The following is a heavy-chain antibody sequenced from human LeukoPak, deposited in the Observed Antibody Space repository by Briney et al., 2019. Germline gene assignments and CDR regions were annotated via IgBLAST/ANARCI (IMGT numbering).Heavy chain of an antibody. V-gene: IGHV3-21*01. J-gene: IGHJ6*03. CDR3: ARVRSSSSQGYYCMDV. Sequence: GGSLRLSCAASGFTFSSYEMNWVRQAPGKGLEWVSSISSGNSYIYYADSVKGRVTISRDNAKNSLYLQMNSLRAEDTAVYYCARVRSSSSQGYYCMDVWGKGTTVTVSS. D-gene: IGHD6-6*01. CDR2: ISSGNSYI. CDR1: GFTFSSYE.